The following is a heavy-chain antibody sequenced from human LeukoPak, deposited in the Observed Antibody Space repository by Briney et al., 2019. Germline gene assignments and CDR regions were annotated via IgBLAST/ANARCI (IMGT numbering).Heavy chain of an antibody. D-gene: IGHD6-13*01. CDR2: ISGDGGSI. J-gene: IGHJ4*02. V-gene: IGHV3-64*01. CDR1: GFTFTSYA. Sequence: GGSLRLSCAASGFTFTSYAMSWVRQAPGKGPESVSAISGDGGSIYYANSVKGRFTISRDNSRNTLYLQMGSLTAEDMAFYYCAREGTPGTFDYWGQGTLVTVSA. CDR3: AREGTPGTFDY.